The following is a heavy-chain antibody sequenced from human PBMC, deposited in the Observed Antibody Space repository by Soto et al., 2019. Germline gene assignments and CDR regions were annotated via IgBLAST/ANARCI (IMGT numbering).Heavy chain of an antibody. CDR2: ISYDGSNK. D-gene: IGHD3-10*01. V-gene: IGHV3-30-3*01. CDR3: ARRPQSGSGPLSY. J-gene: IGHJ4*02. Sequence: QVQLVESGGGVVQPGRSLRLSCAASGFTFSSYAMHWVRQAPDKGLEWVAVISYDGSNKYYADSVKGRFTISRDNSKNTLYLQMNSLRAEDTAVYYCARRPQSGSGPLSYWGQGTLVTVSS. CDR1: GFTFSSYA.